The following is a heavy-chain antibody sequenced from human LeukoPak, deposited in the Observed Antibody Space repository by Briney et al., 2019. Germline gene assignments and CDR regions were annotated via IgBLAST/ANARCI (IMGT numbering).Heavy chain of an antibody. D-gene: IGHD3-22*01. CDR1: GFTFSSYS. J-gene: IGHJ5*02. V-gene: IGHV3-48*01. CDR2: ISSSSSTI. Sequence: GGSLRLSCAASGFTFSSYSMNRVRQAPGKGLEWVSYISSSSSTIYYADSVKGRFTISRDNSKNTLYLQMNSLRAEDTAVYYCARDLESSSGGTPWFDPWGQGTLVTVSS. CDR3: ARDLESSSGGTPWFDP.